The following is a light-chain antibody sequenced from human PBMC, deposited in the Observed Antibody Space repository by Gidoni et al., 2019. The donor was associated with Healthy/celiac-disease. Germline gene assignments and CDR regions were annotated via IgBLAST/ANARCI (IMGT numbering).Light chain of an antibody. J-gene: IGLJ2*01. CDR2: QDS. CDR1: KLGDKY. CDR3: QAWDSSTGRV. Sequence: YELTQPPSVSVSPGQTASITCSGDKLGDKYACWYQQKPGQSPVLVIYQDSKRPSGIPERFSGSNSGNTATLTISGTQAMDEADYYCQAWDSSTGRVFGGGTKLTVL. V-gene: IGLV3-1*01.